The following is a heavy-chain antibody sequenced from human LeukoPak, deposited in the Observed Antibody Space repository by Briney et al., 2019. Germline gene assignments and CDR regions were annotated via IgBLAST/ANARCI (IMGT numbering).Heavy chain of an antibody. CDR1: GGSFSGYY. CDR3: ARGGYYGSGNDFRFDP. V-gene: IGHV4-34*01. J-gene: IGHJ5*02. CDR2: INHSGST. D-gene: IGHD3-10*01. Sequence: PSETLSLTCAVYGGSFSGYYWSWIRQPPGKGLEWIGEINHSGSTNYNPSLKSRVTISVDTSKNQFSLKLTSVTAADTAVYFCARGGYYGSGNDFRFDPWGQGTLVTVSS.